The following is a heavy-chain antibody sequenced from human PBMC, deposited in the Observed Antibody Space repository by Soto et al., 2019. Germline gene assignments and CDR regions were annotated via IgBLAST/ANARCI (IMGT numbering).Heavy chain of an antibody. J-gene: IGHJ3*02. CDR3: AYIPYPLRVATIDAFDI. CDR1: GFTFSSYA. V-gene: IGHV3-30-3*01. Sequence: QVQLVESGGGVVQPGRSLRLSCAASGFTFSSYAMHWVRQAPGKGLEWVAVISYDGSNKYYADSVKGRFTISRDNSKNTLYLQMNSLRADDTAVYYCAYIPYPLRVATIDAFDIWGQGTMVTVSS. D-gene: IGHD5-12*01. CDR2: ISYDGSNK.